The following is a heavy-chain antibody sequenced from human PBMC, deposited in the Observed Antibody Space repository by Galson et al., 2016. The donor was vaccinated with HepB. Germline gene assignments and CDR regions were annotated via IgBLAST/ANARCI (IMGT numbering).Heavy chain of an antibody. J-gene: IGHJ4*02. V-gene: IGHV3-23*01. CDR1: GFTFSTSP. Sequence: SLRLSCAASGFTFSTSPMSWVRRAPGKGLEWLSSISGSGDRTYYTDSVKGRFTISRDTSKNTLYLQMSSLRVDDTALYYCIRDPASYNWGQGTLVRVSS. CDR2: ISGSGDRT. D-gene: IGHD5-24*01. CDR3: IRDPASYN.